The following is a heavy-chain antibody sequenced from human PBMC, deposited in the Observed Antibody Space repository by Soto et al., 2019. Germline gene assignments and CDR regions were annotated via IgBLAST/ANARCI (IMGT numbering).Heavy chain of an antibody. CDR3: ARASRRYCTNGVCYRHWFDP. J-gene: IGHJ5*02. CDR2: INHSGST. D-gene: IGHD2-8*01. CDR1: GGSFSGYY. Sequence: SETLSLTCAVYGGSFSGYYWSWIRQPPGKGLEWIGEINHSGSTNYNPSLKSRVTISVDTSKNQFSLKLSSVTAADTAVYYCARASRRYCTNGVCYRHWFDPWGEGTLVTVSS. V-gene: IGHV4-34*01.